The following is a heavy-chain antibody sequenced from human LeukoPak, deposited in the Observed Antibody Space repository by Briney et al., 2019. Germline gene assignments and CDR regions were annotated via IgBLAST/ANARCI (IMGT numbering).Heavy chain of an antibody. D-gene: IGHD3-3*01. CDR2: MNPNSGNT. CDR1: GYTFTSYD. J-gene: IGHJ6*03. CDR3: ARGLGRGPHRLRITIFGVVTPSYYYYYMDV. V-gene: IGHV1-8*03. Sequence: ASVKVSCKASGYTFTSYDINWVRQATGQGLEWMGWMNPNSGNTGYAQKFQGRVTIIRNTSISTAYMELSSLRSEDTAVYYCARGLGRGPHRLRITIFGVVTPSYYYYYMDVWGKGTTVTVSS.